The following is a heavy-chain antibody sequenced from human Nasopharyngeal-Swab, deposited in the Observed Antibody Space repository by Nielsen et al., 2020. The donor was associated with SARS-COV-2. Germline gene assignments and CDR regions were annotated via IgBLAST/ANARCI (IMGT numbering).Heavy chain of an antibody. D-gene: IGHD6-13*01. V-gene: IGHV3-23*01. CDR2: ISGSGGST. CDR3: AKCLEQQLSPLYYYYYYGMDV. Sequence: GGSLRLSCAASGFTFSSYAMSWVRQAPGKGLEWVSAISGSGGSTYYADSVKGRSTISRDNSKNTLYLQMNSLRAEDTAVYYCAKCLEQQLSPLYYYYYYGMDVWGQGTTVTVSS. CDR1: GFTFSSYA. J-gene: IGHJ6*02.